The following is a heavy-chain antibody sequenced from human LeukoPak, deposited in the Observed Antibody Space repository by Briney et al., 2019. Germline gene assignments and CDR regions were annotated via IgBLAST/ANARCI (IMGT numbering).Heavy chain of an antibody. J-gene: IGHJ3*02. CDR2: IYYSGST. D-gene: IGHD3-22*01. Sequence: SETLSLTCTVSGGSISSSSYYWGWIRQPPGKGLEWIGSIYYSGSTYYNPSLKSRVTISVDTSKNQFSLKLSSVTAADTAVYYCARYYDSSGYYVGAFDIWGQGTMVTVSS. V-gene: IGHV4-39*07. CDR1: GGSISSSSYY. CDR3: ARYYDSSGYYVGAFDI.